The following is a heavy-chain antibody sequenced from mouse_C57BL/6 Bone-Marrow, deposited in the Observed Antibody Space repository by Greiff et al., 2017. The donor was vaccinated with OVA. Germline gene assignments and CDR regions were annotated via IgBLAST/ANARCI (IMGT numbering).Heavy chain of an antibody. Sequence: EVKLMESGPGLVKPSQSLSLTCSVTGYSITSGYYWNWIRQFPGNKLEWMGYISYDGSNNYNPSLKNRISITRDTSKNQFFLKLNSVTTEDTATYYCARGDYDYDWFAYWGQGTLVTVSA. J-gene: IGHJ3*01. CDR2: ISYDGSN. CDR1: GYSITSGYY. V-gene: IGHV3-6*01. CDR3: ARGDYDYDWFAY. D-gene: IGHD2-4*01.